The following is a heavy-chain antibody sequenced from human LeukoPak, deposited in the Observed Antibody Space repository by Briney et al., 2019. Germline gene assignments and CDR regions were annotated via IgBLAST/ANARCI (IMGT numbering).Heavy chain of an antibody. CDR1: GGSFSGYY. J-gene: IGHJ4*02. CDR3: ARGPLIAYYFDY. D-gene: IGHD2-21*01. V-gene: IGHV4-34*01. CDR2: IKHSGGT. Sequence: SETLSLTCAVYGGSFSGYYWSCIRRPPGKGLEWIGEIKHSGGTKSTPSAKSRVTISVDTSKNQFSLKLSSVTAADTAVYYCARGPLIAYYFDYWGQGTLVTVSS.